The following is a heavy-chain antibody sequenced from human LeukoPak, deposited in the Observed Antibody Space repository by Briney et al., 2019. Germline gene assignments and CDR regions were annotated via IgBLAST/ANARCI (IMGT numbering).Heavy chain of an antibody. Sequence: GGSLRLSCSASGFIISDYAMHWVRQAPGKGLEYVSGISANGGSTYYADSVKGRFTISRDTSKNTLCLQMSSLRAEDTAIYYCVKDLYKGDSASWYFFHYWGQGTLVTVSS. CDR3: VKDLYKGDSASWYFFHY. V-gene: IGHV3-64D*06. J-gene: IGHJ4*02. CDR2: ISANGGST. D-gene: IGHD6-13*01. CDR1: GFIISDYA.